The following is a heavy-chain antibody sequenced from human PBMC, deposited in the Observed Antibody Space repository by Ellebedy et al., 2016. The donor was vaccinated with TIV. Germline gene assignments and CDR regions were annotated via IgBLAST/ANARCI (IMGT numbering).Heavy chain of an antibody. CDR3: AKDMREGGYCTNGVCYYYYYMDV. CDR2: ISWNSGSI. V-gene: IGHV3-9*01. D-gene: IGHD2-8*01. Sequence: SLKISXAASGFTFDDYAMHWVRQAPGKGLEWVSGISWNSGSIGYADSVKGRFTISRDNAKNSLYLQMNSLRAEDTALYYCAKDMREGGYCTNGVCYYYYYMDVWGKGTTVTVSS. J-gene: IGHJ6*03. CDR1: GFTFDDYA.